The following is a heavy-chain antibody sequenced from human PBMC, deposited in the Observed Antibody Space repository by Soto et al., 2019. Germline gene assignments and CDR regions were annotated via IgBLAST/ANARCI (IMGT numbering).Heavy chain of an antibody. Sequence: SETLSLTCTVSGGSISSGGYYWSWIRQHPGKGLEWIGYIYYSGSTYYNPSLKSRVTISVDTSKNQFSLKLSSVTAADTAVYYCARDTGLSSSGSYYNWFDPWGQGTLVTVSS. CDR3: ARDTGLSSSGSYYNWFDP. J-gene: IGHJ5*02. D-gene: IGHD3-10*01. V-gene: IGHV4-31*03. CDR1: GGSISSGGYY. CDR2: IYYSGST.